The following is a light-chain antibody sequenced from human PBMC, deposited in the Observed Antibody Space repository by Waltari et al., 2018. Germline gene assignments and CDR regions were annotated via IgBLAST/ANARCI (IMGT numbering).Light chain of an antibody. CDR2: GPT. Sequence: EIVMTQSPAIMSVSPGERVTLSCRASQKISNNFAWYQQKPGQAPRLLSYGPTTRASGTPGRFRGSGSGTESTLTIDGLQSEDFAVYYCLQYNDWPPLFTFGPGTKVEIK. J-gene: IGKJ3*01. V-gene: IGKV3-15*01. CDR1: QKISNN. CDR3: LQYNDWPPLFT.